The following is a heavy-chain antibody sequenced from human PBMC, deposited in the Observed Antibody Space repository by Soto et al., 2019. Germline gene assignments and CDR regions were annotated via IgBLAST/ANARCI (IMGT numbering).Heavy chain of an antibody. CDR3: TTDIAARRKFDY. V-gene: IGHV3-15*01. J-gene: IGHJ4*02. D-gene: IGHD6-6*01. CDR1: GFTFSNAW. CDR2: IKSKTDGGAT. Sequence: PGGSLRLSCAASGFTFSNAWMSWVRQAPGKGLEWVGRIKSKTDGGATDYAAPVKGRFTISRDDSKNTLYLQMNSLKTEDTAVYYCTTDIAARRKFDYWGQGTLVTVSS.